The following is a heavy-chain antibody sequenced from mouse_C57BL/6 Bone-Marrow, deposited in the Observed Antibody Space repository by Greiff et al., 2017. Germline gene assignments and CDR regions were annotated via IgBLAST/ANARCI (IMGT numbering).Heavy chain of an antibody. CDR3: TRGENGYDDY. J-gene: IGHJ2*01. CDR2: IDPETGGT. D-gene: IGHD2-2*01. CDR1: GYTFTDYE. V-gene: IGHV1-15*01. Sequence: QVQLQQPGAELVRPGASVTLSCKASGYTFTDYEMHWVKQTPVHGLEWIGAIDPETGGTAYNQKFKGKAILTADKSSSTAYMELRSLTSEDSAVYYCTRGENGYDDYWGQGTTLTVSS.